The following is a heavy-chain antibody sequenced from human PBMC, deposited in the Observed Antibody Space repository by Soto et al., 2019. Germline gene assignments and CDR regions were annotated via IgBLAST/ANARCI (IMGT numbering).Heavy chain of an antibody. D-gene: IGHD3-10*01. CDR3: AREGESYYGSGSYYKASYFES. CDR1: RDTFSNYA. Sequence: SVKVSCQATRDTFSNYAISWVRQAPGQGRAWMGGIIPIFDTTNYAQNFPGRVTITADDSTSTAYMELSSLRSEDTAVYDCAREGESYYGSGSYYKASYFESWGQGTLVTVSS. CDR2: IIPIFDTT. J-gene: IGHJ4*02. V-gene: IGHV1-69*13.